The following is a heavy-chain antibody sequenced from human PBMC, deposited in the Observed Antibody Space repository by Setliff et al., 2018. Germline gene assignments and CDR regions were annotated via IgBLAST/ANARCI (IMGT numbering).Heavy chain of an antibody. Sequence: PSETLSLTCTVSGDSISNYYWNWIRQPAGKGLEWIGRIYVTESTKYNPSLKSRVTLSIDTSKNQFSLKLSSVTAADAALYYCARERTIFGILVISGWFDPWGQG. V-gene: IGHV4-4*07. CDR1: GDSISNYY. J-gene: IGHJ5*02. CDR3: ARERTIFGILVISGWFDP. CDR2: IYVTEST. D-gene: IGHD3-3*01.